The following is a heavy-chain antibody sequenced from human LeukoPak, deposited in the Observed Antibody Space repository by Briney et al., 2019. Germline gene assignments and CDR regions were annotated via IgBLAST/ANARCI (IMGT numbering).Heavy chain of an antibody. Sequence: GRSLRLSCAASGFTFSSYAMHWARQAPGKGLEWVAVISYDGSNKYYADSVKGRFTISRDNSKNTLYLQMNSLRAEDTAVYYCAKDRYCSSTSCYSFDYWGQGTLVTVSS. V-gene: IGHV3-30*04. CDR2: ISYDGSNK. CDR3: AKDRYCSSTSCYSFDY. CDR1: GFTFSSYA. D-gene: IGHD2-2*01. J-gene: IGHJ4*02.